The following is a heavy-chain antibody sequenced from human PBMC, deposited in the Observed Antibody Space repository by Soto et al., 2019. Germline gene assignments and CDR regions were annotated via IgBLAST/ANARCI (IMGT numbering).Heavy chain of an antibody. D-gene: IGHD3-3*01. CDR2: ISYDGSNK. Sequence: QVQLVESGGGVVQPGRSLRLSCAASGFTFSSYAMHWVRQAPGKGLEWVAVISYDGSNKYYADSVKGRFTISSDNSKNTLYLQMNSLGAEDTAVYYCARGGYYDFWSGYYSFVARSGMDVWGQGTTVTVSS. CDR3: ARGGYYDFWSGYYSFVARSGMDV. V-gene: IGHV3-30-3*01. J-gene: IGHJ6*02. CDR1: GFTFSSYA.